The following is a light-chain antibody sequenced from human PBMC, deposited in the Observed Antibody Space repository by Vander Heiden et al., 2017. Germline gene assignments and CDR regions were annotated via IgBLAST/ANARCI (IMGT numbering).Light chain of an antibody. CDR2: EGS. V-gene: IGLV2-23*01. CDR1: SSDVGSYNF. Sequence: QSALTQPASVSGSPGQSITISCTGTSSDVGSYNFVSWYQQHPGKAPKLMIYEGSKRPSGVSNRFSGSKSGNTASLTISGLQAEDEADYYCCSFAGYSFYVFGSGTKVTVL. CDR3: CSFAGYSFYV. J-gene: IGLJ1*01.